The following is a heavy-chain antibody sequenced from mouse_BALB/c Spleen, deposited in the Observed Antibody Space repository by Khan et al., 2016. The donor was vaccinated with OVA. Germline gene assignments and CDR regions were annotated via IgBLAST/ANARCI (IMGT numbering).Heavy chain of an antibody. J-gene: IGHJ3*01. CDR1: GYTFSSYW. CDR2: ILPGSGRN. CDR3: ARGNYYGSSSWFGY. D-gene: IGHD1-1*01. V-gene: IGHV1-9*01. Sequence: QVQLQQSGAELMKPGASVKISCKATGYTFSSYWIEWVKQRPGHGLEWIGEILPGSGRNNYNEKFKGKATFTADTSSNTAYMQLSSLTSEDSAVYYCARGNYYGSSSWFGYWGQGLWSLSLQ.